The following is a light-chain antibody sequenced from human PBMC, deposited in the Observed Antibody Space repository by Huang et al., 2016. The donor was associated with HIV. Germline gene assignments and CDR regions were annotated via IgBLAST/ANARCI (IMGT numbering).Light chain of an antibody. Sequence: DIQMTQSPSSLSAYVGYRVTITCQASQDIRNYLNWYQQKPGKAPNLLIYDASNLETGVPSRFSGSASGTNFTFTISSLHPEDIATYYCQQYDNLPPGYTFGQGTKLEIK. CDR2: DAS. CDR3: QQYDNLPPGYT. CDR1: QDIRNY. J-gene: IGKJ2*01. V-gene: IGKV1-33*01.